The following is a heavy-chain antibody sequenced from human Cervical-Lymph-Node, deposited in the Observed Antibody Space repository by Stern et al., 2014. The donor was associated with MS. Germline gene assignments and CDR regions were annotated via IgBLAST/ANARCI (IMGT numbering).Heavy chain of an antibody. CDR2: INAGNGNT. Sequence: QVQLVQSGAEVKKPGASVKVSCKASGYTFRSYAVHWVRQAPGQRPEWMGWINAGNGNTRYSQNFQGRVTITRDTSMKIVYLELSSLRSQDTACYYWAKDHKERNNMYYYGKDVWGQGTTVTVSS. J-gene: IGHJ6*01. CDR1: GYTFRSYA. CDR3: AKDHKERNNMYYYGKDV. V-gene: IGHV1-3*01. D-gene: IGHD1-14*01.